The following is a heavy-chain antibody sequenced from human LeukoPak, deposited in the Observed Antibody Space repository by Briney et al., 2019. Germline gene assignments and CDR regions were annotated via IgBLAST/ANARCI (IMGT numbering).Heavy chain of an antibody. D-gene: IGHD3-22*01. CDR2: IRYDGRNK. Sequence: GGSLRLSCAASGFTFSSSGMHWVRQAPGKELEWVAFIRYDGRNKYYADSVKVRSTISRDNSKNTLYLQMNSLRAEDTAVYYCAKDYYYDSSGGDYWGQGTLVTVSS. V-gene: IGHV3-30*02. CDR1: GFTFSSSG. J-gene: IGHJ4*02. CDR3: AKDYYYDSSGGDY.